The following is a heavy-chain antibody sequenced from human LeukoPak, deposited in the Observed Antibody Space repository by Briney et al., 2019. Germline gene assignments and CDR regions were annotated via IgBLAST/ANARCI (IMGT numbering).Heavy chain of an antibody. V-gene: IGHV4-34*01. Sequence: SGTLSLTCTVSGGSISSYYWSWIRQPPGKGLEWIGEINHSGSTNYNPSLKSRVTISVDTSKNQFSLKLSSVTAADTAVYYCARGYSYGYRPWGQGTLVTVSS. D-gene: IGHD5-18*01. CDR2: INHSGST. J-gene: IGHJ5*02. CDR3: ARGYSYGYRP. CDR1: GGSISSYY.